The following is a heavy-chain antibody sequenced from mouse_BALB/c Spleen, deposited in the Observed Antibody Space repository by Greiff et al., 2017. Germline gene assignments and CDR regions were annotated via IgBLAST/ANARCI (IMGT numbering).Heavy chain of an antibody. CDR2: ISSGGSYT. D-gene: IGHD1-1*01. V-gene: IGHV5-9-3*01. CDR1: GFTFSSYA. CDR3: ARQGYYGSRYYFDY. Sequence: EVQVVESGGGLVKPGGSLKLSCAASGFTFSSYAMSWVRQTPEKRLEWVATISSGGSYTYYPDSVKGRFTISRDNAKNTLYLQMSSLRSEDTAMYYCARQGYYGSRYYFDYWGQGTTLTVSS. J-gene: IGHJ2*01.